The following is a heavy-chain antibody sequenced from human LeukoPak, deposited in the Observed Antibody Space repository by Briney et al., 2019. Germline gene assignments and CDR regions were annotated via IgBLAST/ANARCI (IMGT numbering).Heavy chain of an antibody. CDR1: GYTFTDYY. CDR2: INPNSGGT. Sequence: ASVKVSCKASGYTFTDYYLHWVRQAPGQGLEWMGWINPNSGGTNCAQKFRGRVTMTRDTSISTAYMDLSGLRSDDTAVYYCARTTPGTSGFDYWGQGTLVTVSS. V-gene: IGHV1-2*02. CDR3: ARTTPGTSGFDY. D-gene: IGHD1-1*01. J-gene: IGHJ4*02.